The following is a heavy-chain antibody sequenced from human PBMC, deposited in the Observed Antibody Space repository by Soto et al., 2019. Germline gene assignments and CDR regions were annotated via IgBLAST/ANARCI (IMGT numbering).Heavy chain of an antibody. V-gene: IGHV3-33*01. D-gene: IGHD6-6*01. Sequence: QVQLVESGGGVVQPGRSLRLSCAASGFTFSSYGMHWVRQAPGKGLEWVAVIWYDGSNKYYADSVKGRFTISRDNSKNTLYLQMNSLRAEDTAVYYCARGTRAARLLLASPVFDYWGQGTLVTVSS. J-gene: IGHJ4*02. CDR1: GFTFSSYG. CDR3: ARGTRAARLLLASPVFDY. CDR2: IWYDGSNK.